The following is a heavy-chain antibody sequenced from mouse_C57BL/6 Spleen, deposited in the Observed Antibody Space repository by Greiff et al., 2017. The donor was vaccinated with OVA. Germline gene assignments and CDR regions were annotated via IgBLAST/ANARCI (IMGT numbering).Heavy chain of an antibody. J-gene: IGHJ2*01. Sequence: QVQLQQSGAELVRPGASVTLSCKASGYTFTDYEMHWVKQTPVHGLEWIGAIDPETGGTAYNQKFKGKAILTADKSSSTAYMELRGLTSEDSAVYYCTRRFITTVVGYFDYWGQGTTLTVSS. CDR3: TRRFITTVVGYFDY. D-gene: IGHD1-1*01. CDR2: IDPETGGT. V-gene: IGHV1-15*01. CDR1: GYTFTDYE.